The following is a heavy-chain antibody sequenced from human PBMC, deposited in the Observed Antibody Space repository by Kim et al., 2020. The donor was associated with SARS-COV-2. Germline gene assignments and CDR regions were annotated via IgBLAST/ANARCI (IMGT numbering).Heavy chain of an antibody. CDR2: ST. J-gene: IGHJ1*01. D-gene: IGHD7-27*01. V-gene: IGHV3-23*01. Sequence: STDHADSVKARFTISRDNSKNTLNLQRNSLRAGDTAVYYCAKDSPVLTFWGHGILVTVSS. CDR3: AKDSPVLTF.